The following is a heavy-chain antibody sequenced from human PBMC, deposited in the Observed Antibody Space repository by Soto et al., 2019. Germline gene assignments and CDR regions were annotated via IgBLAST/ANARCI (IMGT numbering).Heavy chain of an antibody. CDR3: AMDLYGGSSRFDY. J-gene: IGHJ4*02. D-gene: IGHD2-15*01. V-gene: IGHV3-30*03. CDR1: GFTFSNNG. CDR2: ISSDGSKK. Sequence: QVQLVESGGGVVQPGRSLRLSCVASGFTFSNNGIHWVRQAPGKGLEWVAVISSDGSKKYYADSVKGRFTISRDKSKNTLDPQKNSLRAEDTAVYYCAMDLYGGSSRFDYWGQGTLVTVSS.